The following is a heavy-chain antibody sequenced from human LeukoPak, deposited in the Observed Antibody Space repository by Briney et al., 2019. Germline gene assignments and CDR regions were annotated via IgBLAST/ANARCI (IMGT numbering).Heavy chain of an antibody. Sequence: KTSETLSLTCSVFGGSISSTTYYWVWIRQPPGRGLECIASIHYTGRAYYNPSLKSRVTISADTSKNHFSLKLSSVTAADTAVYYCARHFDNGDYKKTFDIWGQGTMVTVSS. V-gene: IGHV4-39*01. CDR3: ARHFDNGDYKKTFDI. CDR2: IHYTGRA. J-gene: IGHJ3*02. CDR1: GGSISSTTYY. D-gene: IGHD4-17*01.